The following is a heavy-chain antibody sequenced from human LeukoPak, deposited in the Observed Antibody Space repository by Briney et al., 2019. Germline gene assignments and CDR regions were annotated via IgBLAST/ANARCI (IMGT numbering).Heavy chain of an antibody. CDR1: GYTFTGYY. J-gene: IGHJ4*02. CDR3: ARVRGGGWYYFDY. V-gene: IGHV1-2*04. D-gene: IGHD6-19*01. CDR2: INPNSGGT. Sequence: SVKVSCKASGYTFTGYYMHWVRQAPGQGLEWMGWINPNSGGTNYAQKFQGWVTMTRDTSISTAYMELSRLRSDDTAVYYCARVRGGGWYYFDYWGQGTLVTVSS.